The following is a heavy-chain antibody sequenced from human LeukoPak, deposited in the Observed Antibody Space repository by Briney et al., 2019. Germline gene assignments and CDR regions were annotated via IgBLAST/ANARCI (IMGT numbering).Heavy chain of an antibody. Sequence: GASVKVSCKASGGTFSSYTISWVRQAPRQGLEWMGRIIPILGIANYAQKFQGRVTITADKSTSTAYMELSSLRSEDTAVYYCASMVVPAAIMFGHSVYYYYYMDVWGKGTTVTVSS. D-gene: IGHD2-2*01. CDR3: ASMVVPAAIMFGHSVYYYYYMDV. V-gene: IGHV1-69*02. J-gene: IGHJ6*03. CDR2: IIPILGIA. CDR1: GGTFSSYT.